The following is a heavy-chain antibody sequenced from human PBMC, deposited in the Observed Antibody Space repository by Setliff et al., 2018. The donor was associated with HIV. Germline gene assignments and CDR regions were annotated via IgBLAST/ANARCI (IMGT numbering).Heavy chain of an antibody. Sequence: PSETLSLTCTVSGYSISSGHYWSWIRQSPGKGLEWIGYIHYSGSTYFNPSLKSRVSISTDTSKNQFSLKLTSVTAADTAVYYCASRDTSRYFDDYWGQGTLVTVSS. J-gene: IGHJ4*02. CDR1: GYSISSGHY. V-gene: IGHV4-30-4*08. CDR2: IHYSGST. D-gene: IGHD3-22*01. CDR3: ASRDTSRYFDDY.